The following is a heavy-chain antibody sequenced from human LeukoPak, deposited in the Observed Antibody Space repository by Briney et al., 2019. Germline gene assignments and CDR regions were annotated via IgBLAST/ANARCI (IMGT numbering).Heavy chain of an antibody. D-gene: IGHD3-16*02. CDR3: TTDTRDDYVWGSYRYTIPWIDY. CDR1: GFTFSNAW. V-gene: IGHV3-15*01. Sequence: GGSLRLSCAASGFTFSNAWMSWVRQAPGKGLEWVGRIKSETDGGTTDYAAPVKGRFTISRDDSKNTLYLQMNSLKTEDTAVYYCTTDTRDDYVWGSYRYTIPWIDYWGQGTLVTVSS. CDR2: IKSETDGGTT. J-gene: IGHJ4*02.